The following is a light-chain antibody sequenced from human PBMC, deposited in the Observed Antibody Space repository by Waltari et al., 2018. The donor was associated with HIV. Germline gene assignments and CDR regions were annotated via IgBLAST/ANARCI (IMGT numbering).Light chain of an antibody. J-gene: IGLJ2*01. CDR1: TGPVTSKHY. CDR3: LLFLGAGRV. CDR2: DTT. V-gene: IGLV7-46*01. Sequence: QAAVTQEPSLTVSPGGTIFLTCGSTTGPVTSKHYAYWFQQKPGQATTTLIYDTTNRHSWTPARCSGFLVGDKAVLTLSGALSEDEAVYYCLLFLGAGRVFGGGTMVTV.